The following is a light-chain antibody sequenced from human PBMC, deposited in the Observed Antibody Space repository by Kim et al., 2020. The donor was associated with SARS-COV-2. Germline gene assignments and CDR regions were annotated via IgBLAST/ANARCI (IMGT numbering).Light chain of an antibody. Sequence: ASVGVRETINIRASQGIAQYLAWYQQTPEKVPILLIYAASDLQAGVPARFSGSESGTDLTHTISVLQPEDVATYYCQKYDGAPWTFGQGTKGDIK. CDR1: QGIAQY. CDR3: QKYDGAPWT. CDR2: AAS. V-gene: IGKV1-27*01. J-gene: IGKJ1*01.